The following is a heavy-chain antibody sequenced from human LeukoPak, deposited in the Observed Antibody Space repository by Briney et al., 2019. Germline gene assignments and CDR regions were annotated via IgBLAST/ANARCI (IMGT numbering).Heavy chain of an antibody. J-gene: IGHJ4*02. CDR2: IYYSGST. V-gene: IGHV4-59*01. CDR1: GGSISSYY. CDR3: ARGYGSGSYVY. Sequence: SETLSLNCIVSGGSISSYYWSWIRQPLGKGLEWVGYIYYSGSTDYNPSLKSRVTISVDTSKNQFSLKLSSVTAADTAVYYCARGYGSGSYVYWGQGTLVTVSS. D-gene: IGHD3-10*01.